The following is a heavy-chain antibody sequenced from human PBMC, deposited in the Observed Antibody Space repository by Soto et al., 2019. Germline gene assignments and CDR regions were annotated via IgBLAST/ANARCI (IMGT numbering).Heavy chain of an antibody. V-gene: IGHV4-38-2*01. D-gene: IGHD6-13*01. CDR3: ASTGYRSSWYPPGFDY. Sequence: SETLSLTCAVSGYSISSGYYWGWIRQPPGKGLEWIGSIYHSGSTYYNPSLKSRVTISVDTSKNQFSLKLSSVTAADTAVYYCASTGYRSSWYPPGFDYWGQGTLVTVSS. CDR1: GYSISSGYY. J-gene: IGHJ4*02. CDR2: IYHSGST.